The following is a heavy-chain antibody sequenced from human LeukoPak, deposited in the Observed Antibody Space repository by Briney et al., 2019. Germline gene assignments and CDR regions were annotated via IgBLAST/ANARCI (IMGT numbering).Heavy chain of an antibody. CDR3: ARGMDTAMATGVFFDY. CDR2: INHSGST. D-gene: IGHD5-18*01. Sequence: SETLSLTCAVYGGSFSGYYWSWIRQPPGKGLEWIGEINHSGSTNYSPSLKSRVTISVDTSKNQFSLKLSSVTAADTAVYYCARGMDTAMATGVFFDYWGQGTLVTVSS. V-gene: IGHV4-34*01. CDR1: GGSFSGYY. J-gene: IGHJ4*02.